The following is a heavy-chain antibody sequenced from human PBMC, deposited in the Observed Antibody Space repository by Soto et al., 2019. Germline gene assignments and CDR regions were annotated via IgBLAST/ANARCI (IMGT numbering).Heavy chain of an antibody. J-gene: IGHJ5*02. CDR2: IYYSGST. CDR1: GGSISSSSYY. V-gene: IGHV4-39*01. CDR3: ARQGRTPGPNWFAP. Sequence: QLQLQESGPGLVKPSETLSLTCTVSGGSISSSSYYWGWIRQPLGKGLEWIGSIYYSGSTYYNPSLKCRVAISVETSKNQFSLMLSSVTATDTAVYYCARQGRTPGPNWFAPWGQGTLVTVSS.